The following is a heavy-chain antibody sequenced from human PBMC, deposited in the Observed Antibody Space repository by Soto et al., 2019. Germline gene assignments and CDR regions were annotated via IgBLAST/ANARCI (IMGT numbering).Heavy chain of an antibody. J-gene: IGHJ6*02. CDR2: IIPILTTP. CDR1: GYTFSSYY. Sequence: SVKVSCKASGYTFSSYYMHWVRQAPGQGLEWMGIIIPILTTPNYAQKFQGRVTIVADESTTTVYMELSSLKFEDTAVYYCATSVGIAPTGEDGMDVWGQGTSVTVSS. CDR3: ATSVGIAPTGEDGMDV. D-gene: IGHD2-8*02. V-gene: IGHV1-69*11.